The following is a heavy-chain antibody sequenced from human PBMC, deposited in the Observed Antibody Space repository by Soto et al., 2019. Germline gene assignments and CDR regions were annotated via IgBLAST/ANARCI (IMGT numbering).Heavy chain of an antibody. V-gene: IGHV3-49*03. J-gene: IGHJ4*02. D-gene: IGHD2-2*01. CDR2: IRSKAYGGTT. CDR3: TREKGDCSSTSCYGFDY. Sequence: EVQLVESGGGLVQPGRSLRLSCTASGFTFGDYAMSWFRQAPGKGLEWVGFIRSKAYGGTTEYAASVKGRFTISRDDSKSIAYLQMNSLKTEDTAVYYCTREKGDCSSTSCYGFDYWGQGTLVTVSS. CDR1: GFTFGDYA.